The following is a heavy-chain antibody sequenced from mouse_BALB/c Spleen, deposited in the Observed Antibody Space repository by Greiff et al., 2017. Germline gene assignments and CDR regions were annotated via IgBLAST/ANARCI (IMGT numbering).Heavy chain of an antibody. J-gene: IGHJ2*01. V-gene: IGHV1S81*02. CDR2: INPSNGRT. CDR3: ARDGSSQYYFDY. D-gene: IGHD1-1*01. CDR1: GYTFTSYW. Sequence: QVQLQQPGAELVKPGASVKLSCKASGYTFTSYWMHWVKQRPGQGLEWIGEINPSNGRTNYNEKFKSKATLTVDKSSSTAYMQLSSLTSEDSAVYYCARDGSSQYYFDYWGQGTTLTVSS.